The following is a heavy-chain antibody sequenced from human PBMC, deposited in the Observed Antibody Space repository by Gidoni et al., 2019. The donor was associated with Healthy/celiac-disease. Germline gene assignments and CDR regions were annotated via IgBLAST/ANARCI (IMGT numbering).Heavy chain of an antibody. J-gene: IGHJ5*02. CDR3: ARCPRDSSSWYQSRRFDP. Sequence: QVQLVESGGGLVKPGGSLRLSCAASGFTFSDYYMSWIRQAPGKVLEWVSYISSSGSTIYYADSVKGRFTISRDNAKNSLYLQMNSLRAEDTAVYYCARCPRDSSSWYQSRRFDPWGQGTLVTVSS. CDR2: ISSSGSTI. CDR1: GFTFSDYY. V-gene: IGHV3-11*01. D-gene: IGHD6-13*01.